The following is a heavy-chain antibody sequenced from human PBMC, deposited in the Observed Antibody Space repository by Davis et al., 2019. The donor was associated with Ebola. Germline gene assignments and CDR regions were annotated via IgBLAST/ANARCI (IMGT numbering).Heavy chain of an antibody. D-gene: IGHD3-9*01. CDR3: ARGDFDWLRVGMDV. V-gene: IGHV4-31*11. Sequence: MPSETLSLTCAVSGGSISSGGYYWSWIRQHPGKGLEWIGYIYYSGSTYYNPSLKSRVTISVDKSKNQFSLKLSSVTAADTAVYYCARGDFDWLRVGMDVWGQGTTVTVSS. J-gene: IGHJ6*02. CDR1: GGSISSGGYY. CDR2: IYYSGST.